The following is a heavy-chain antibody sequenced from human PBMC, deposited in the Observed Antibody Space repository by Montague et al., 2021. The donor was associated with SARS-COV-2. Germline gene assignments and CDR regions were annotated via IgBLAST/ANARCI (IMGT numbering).Heavy chain of an antibody. CDR1: GFTFNNYA. CDR2: ISYDGSNK. V-gene: IGHV3-30*09. J-gene: IGHJ4*02. D-gene: IGHD6-19*01. Sequence: SLRLSCAASGFTFNNYAMHWVRQAPGKGLEWLAIISYDGSNKYYADSVKGRFAISRDNSKNTLYLQMNSLRAEDTAVYYCVRASLIKARIAVAGTTVYWGQGTLVTISS. CDR3: VRASLIKARIAVAGTTVY.